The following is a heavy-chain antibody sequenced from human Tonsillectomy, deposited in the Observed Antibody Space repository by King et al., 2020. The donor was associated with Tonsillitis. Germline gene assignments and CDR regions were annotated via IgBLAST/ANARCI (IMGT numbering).Heavy chain of an antibody. V-gene: IGHV3-48*04. Sequence: VQLVESGGGLVQPGGSLRLSCAASGFTFSSYSMNWVRQAPGKGLEWVSYISSSSSTIYYADSVKGRFTISRDNAKNSLYLQMNSLRAEDTAVYYCARDREGSDYYFDYWGQGTLVTVSS. J-gene: IGHJ4*02. D-gene: IGHD4-17*01. CDR2: ISSSSSTI. CDR3: ARDREGSDYYFDY. CDR1: GFTFSSYS.